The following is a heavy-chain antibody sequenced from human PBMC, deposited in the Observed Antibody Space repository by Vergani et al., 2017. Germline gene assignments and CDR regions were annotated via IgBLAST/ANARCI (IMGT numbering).Heavy chain of an antibody. CDR3: ARAHYDFWSGYYAGYYFDY. J-gene: IGHJ4*02. Sequence: QVQLQESGPGLVKPSQTLSLTCTVSGGSISSGGYYWSWIRQHPGKGLEWIGYIYYSGSTYYNPSLKNRVTISVDTSKNQFSLKLSSVTAADTAVYYCARAHYDFWSGYYAGYYFDYWGQGTLVTVSS. D-gene: IGHD3-3*01. V-gene: IGHV4-31*03. CDR1: GGSISSGGYY. CDR2: IYYSGST.